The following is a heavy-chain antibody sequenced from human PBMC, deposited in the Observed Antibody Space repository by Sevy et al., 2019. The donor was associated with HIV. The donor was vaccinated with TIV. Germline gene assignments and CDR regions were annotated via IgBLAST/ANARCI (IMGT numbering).Heavy chain of an antibody. Sequence: GGSLRLSCAASGFTFSSYSMNWVRQAPGKGLEWVSYISSSSTIYYADSVKGRFTISRDNAKNSLYLQMNSLRDEDTAVYYCARDRYDYVWGSYRPTFDYWGQGTLVTVSS. CDR1: GFTFSSYS. J-gene: IGHJ4*02. D-gene: IGHD3-16*02. V-gene: IGHV3-48*02. CDR2: ISSSSTI. CDR3: ARDRYDYVWGSYRPTFDY.